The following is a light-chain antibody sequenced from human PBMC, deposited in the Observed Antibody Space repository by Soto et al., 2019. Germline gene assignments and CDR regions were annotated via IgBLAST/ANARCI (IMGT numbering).Light chain of an antibody. Sequence: QSVLTQPPSVSGAPGQRVTISCTGSSSNSGAGYDVHWYQQLPGTAPKLLIYGNSNRPSGVPDRFSGSKSGTSASLAITGLQAEDEADYYCGSWDSSLSAYVFGTGTKVTVL. CDR1: SSNSGAGYD. CDR3: GSWDSSLSAYV. J-gene: IGLJ1*01. CDR2: GNS. V-gene: IGLV1-40*01.